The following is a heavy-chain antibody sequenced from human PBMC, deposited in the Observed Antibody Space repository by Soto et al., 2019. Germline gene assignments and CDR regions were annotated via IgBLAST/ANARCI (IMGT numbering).Heavy chain of an antibody. CDR2: IWYDGSNK. CDR1: GFTFSNYG. Sequence: GGSLRLSCAASGFTFSNYGMHWVRQAPGKGLEWVAVIWYDGSNKYYGDSVKGRFTISRDNSKNTLYLQMNSLRAEDTAVYYCAREPQRGPVPIPVVGGLDIWGQGTMVTVSS. D-gene: IGHD2-15*01. J-gene: IGHJ3*02. CDR3: AREPQRGPVPIPVVGGLDI. V-gene: IGHV3-33*01.